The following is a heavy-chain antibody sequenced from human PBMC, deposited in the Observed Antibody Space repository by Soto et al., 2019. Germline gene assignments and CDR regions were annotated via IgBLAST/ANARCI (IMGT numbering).Heavy chain of an antibody. D-gene: IGHD3-10*01. Sequence: QVQLQESGPGLVKPSETLSLTCTVSGGSISSYYWSWIRQPPGKGLEWIGYIYYSGSTNYNPSLKSRVTISVDTSKNQFSLKLSSVTAADTAVYYCARTSTMFRGVPFDYWGQGTLVTVSS. CDR2: IYYSGST. CDR1: GGSISSYY. J-gene: IGHJ4*02. CDR3: ARTSTMFRGVPFDY. V-gene: IGHV4-59*01.